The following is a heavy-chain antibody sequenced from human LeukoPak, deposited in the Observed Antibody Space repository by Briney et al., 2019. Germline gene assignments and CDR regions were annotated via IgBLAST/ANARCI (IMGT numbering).Heavy chain of an antibody. V-gene: IGHV3-48*02. CDR3: ASVQIYCSVGSCRRDYYGMDV. D-gene: IGHD2-15*01. J-gene: IGHJ6*02. Sequence: GGSLRLSCAASGFTFSTYSMTWVRQAPGKGLEWVSYISSTSGTIYYADPVKGRFTISRDNAKNSLFLQMNSLRDEDTAVYYCASVQIYCSVGSCRRDYYGMDVWGQGTTVIVSS. CDR2: ISSTSGTI. CDR1: GFTFSTYS.